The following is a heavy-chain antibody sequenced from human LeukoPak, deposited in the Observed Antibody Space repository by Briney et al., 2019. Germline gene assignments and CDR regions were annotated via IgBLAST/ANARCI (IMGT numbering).Heavy chain of an antibody. J-gene: IGHJ4*02. CDR2: IYVSGST. CDR3: ARADSWNYVPLDC. CDR1: APSISSYY. V-gene: IGHV4-4*07. Sequence: SQTLSLTCPLAAPSISSYYSGWIRQPAGNGREWIGHIYVSGSTNYNTSLKSRVTMSVDTSKNQFSLRLRSVTAADTAVYFCARADSWNYVPLDCWGQGTLVTVSA. D-gene: IGHD1-7*01.